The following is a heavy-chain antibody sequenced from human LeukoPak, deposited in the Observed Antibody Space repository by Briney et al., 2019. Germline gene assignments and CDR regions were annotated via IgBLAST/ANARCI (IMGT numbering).Heavy chain of an antibody. CDR2: INWNGGST. CDR3: AKALVPAAHPYYYYYGMDV. J-gene: IGHJ6*02. Sequence: GGSLRLSCAASGFTFSSYAMSWVRQTPGKGLEWVSGINWNGGSTGYADSVKGRFTISRDNAKNSLYLQMNSLRAEDTAVYYCAKALVPAAHPYYYYYGMDVWGQGTTVTVSS. V-gene: IGHV3-20*04. D-gene: IGHD2-2*01. CDR1: GFTFSSYA.